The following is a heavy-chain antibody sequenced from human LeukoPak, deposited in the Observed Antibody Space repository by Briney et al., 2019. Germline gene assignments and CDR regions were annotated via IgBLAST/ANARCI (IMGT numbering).Heavy chain of an antibody. CDR1: GGSSSTYY. CDR2: IHTSGST. V-gene: IGHV4-4*09. J-gene: IGHJ4*02. Sequence: DPSETLCLTCTVSGGSSSTYYWTWIRQPPGKGLEWIGYIHTSGSTKYNPSLKSRVTMSVDTSKNQFSLRLSSVTAADTAVYFCVRPGQSTWWVYFNYWGQGTVVTVSS. D-gene: IGHD2-15*01. CDR3: VRPGQSTWWVYFNY.